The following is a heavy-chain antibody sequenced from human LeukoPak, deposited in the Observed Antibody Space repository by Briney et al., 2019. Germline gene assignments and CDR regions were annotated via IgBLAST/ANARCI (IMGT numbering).Heavy chain of an antibody. J-gene: IGHJ4*02. CDR3: TTLPPGGDCGGDCYADVDY. Sequence: GGSLRLSCAASGFTFSSYGMHWVRQAPGRGLEWVAVIWYDGSNKYYADSVKGRFTISRDNSKNTLYLQMNSLRAEDTAVYYCTTLPPGGDCGGDCYADVDYWGQGTLVTVSS. CDR2: IWYDGSNK. V-gene: IGHV3-33*01. D-gene: IGHD2-21*02. CDR1: GFTFSSYG.